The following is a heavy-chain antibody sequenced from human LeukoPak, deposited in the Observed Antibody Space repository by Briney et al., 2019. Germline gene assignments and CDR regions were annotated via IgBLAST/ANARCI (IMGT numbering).Heavy chain of an antibody. D-gene: IGHD3-9*01. CDR2: IYYSGST. CDR1: GGSVSSGSYY. CDR3: ARVYYDILTGYFNPTNYFDY. V-gene: IGHV4-61*01. Sequence: SETLSLTCTVSGGSVSSGSYYWSWTRQPPGKGLEWIGYIYYSGSTNYNPSLKSRVTISVDTSKNQFSLKLSSVTAADTAVYYCARVYYDILTGYFNPTNYFDYWGQGTLVTVSS. J-gene: IGHJ4*02.